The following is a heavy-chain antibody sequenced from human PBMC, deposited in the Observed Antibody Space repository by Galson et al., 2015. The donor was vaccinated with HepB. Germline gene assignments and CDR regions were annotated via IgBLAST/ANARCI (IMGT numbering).Heavy chain of an antibody. J-gene: IGHJ4*02. CDR3: ARSDYGDYVFDY. CDR2: ISSSSSYI. D-gene: IGHD4-17*01. CDR1: GFTFSSYS. Sequence: SLRLSCAASGFTFSSYSMNWVRQAPGKGLEWVSSISSSSSYIYYADSVKGRFTISRDNAKNSLYLQMNSLRAEDTAVYYCARSDYGDYVFDYWGQGTLVTVSS. V-gene: IGHV3-21*01.